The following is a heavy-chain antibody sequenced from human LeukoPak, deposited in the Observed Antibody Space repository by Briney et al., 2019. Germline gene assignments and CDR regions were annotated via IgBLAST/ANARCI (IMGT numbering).Heavy chain of an antibody. Sequence: GGSLRLSCVASGFTFSNYWMHWVRQPPGKGLVWVSRIYVDGRTTNYADSVKGRFTISRGNAKNTVYLEMNSLSVEDTATYYCIRDFRSADLWGQGTLVTVTS. J-gene: IGHJ5*02. CDR1: GFTFSNYW. V-gene: IGHV3-74*01. CDR3: IRDFRSADL. CDR2: IYVDGRTT.